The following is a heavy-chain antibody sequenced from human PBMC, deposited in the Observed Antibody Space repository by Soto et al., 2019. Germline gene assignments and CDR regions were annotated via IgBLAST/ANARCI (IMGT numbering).Heavy chain of an antibody. V-gene: IGHV3-23*01. CDR1: GFTFRSYA. J-gene: IGHJ4*02. CDR3: AKSELITYFDD. Sequence: GGSLRLSCAASGFTFRSYAMSWVRQAPGKGLEWVASITGSGGTTFYADSVKGRFTISRDNSKSTLYLQMNSLRAEDTAVYYCAKSELITYFDDWGPGTLVTVAS. D-gene: IGHD1-7*01. CDR2: ITGSGGTT.